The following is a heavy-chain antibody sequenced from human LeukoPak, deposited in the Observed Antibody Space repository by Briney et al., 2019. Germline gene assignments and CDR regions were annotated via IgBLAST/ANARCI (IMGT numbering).Heavy chain of an antibody. J-gene: IGHJ4*02. D-gene: IGHD6-19*01. CDR2: IYYSGST. CDR3: ASQIIAVAGTHFNY. Sequence: PSETLSLTCTVSGGSISSNSYYWGWIRQPPGKGLEWIGSIYYSGSTYYNSSLKSRVTISVDTSKNQFSLILSSVTAADTAVYYCASQIIAVAGTHFNYWGQGTLVTVSS. V-gene: IGHV4-39*01. CDR1: GGSISSNSYY.